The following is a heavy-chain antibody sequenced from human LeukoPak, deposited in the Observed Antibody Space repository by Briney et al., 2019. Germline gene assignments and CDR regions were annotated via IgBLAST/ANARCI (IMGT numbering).Heavy chain of an antibody. D-gene: IGHD3-9*01. CDR3: ATGAIVYDY. CDR1: GSTLSKIS. J-gene: IGHJ4*02. V-gene: IGHV1-24*01. CDR2: VGHEDGTT. Sequence: ASVRVSCKVSGSTLSKISVDWVRQAPGKVLEWIGSVGHEDGTTIHAQKFQGRFNMTVDTATDTAYMEMSSLMSEDTAIYYCATGAIVYDYWGQGTLVTVSS.